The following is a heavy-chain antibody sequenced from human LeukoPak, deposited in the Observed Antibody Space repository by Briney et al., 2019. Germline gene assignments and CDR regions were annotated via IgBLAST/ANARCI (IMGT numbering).Heavy chain of an antibody. CDR1: GFSFSNFG. Sequence: GRSLRLSCAASGFSFSNFGMHWVRQAPGKGLEWVAVIWYDGSKKYYVDSVKGRFTISRDNSKNTLYLQMNSLTAEDTAAYYCTRGSAYYYDGSGYYSVDYWGQGTLVTVSS. CDR2: IWYDGSKK. CDR3: TRGSAYYYDGSGYYSVDY. J-gene: IGHJ4*02. V-gene: IGHV3-33*01. D-gene: IGHD3-22*01.